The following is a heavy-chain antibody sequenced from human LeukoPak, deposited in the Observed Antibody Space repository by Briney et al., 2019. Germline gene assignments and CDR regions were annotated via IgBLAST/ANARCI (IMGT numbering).Heavy chain of an antibody. CDR1: GFTFSNYA. D-gene: IGHD5-12*01. Sequence: GGYLRLYCAASGFTFSNYALSWVRHVPGIGLVWFSGITGSGGSTYYADSVKGRFTTSRDNSKNTLYLQMDSLRAEDTAVYVWAKDDGGAVTTTDFEYWGQGTLVTVCS. V-gene: IGHV3-23*01. J-gene: IGHJ4*02. CDR3: AKDDGGAVTTTDFEY. CDR2: ITGSGGST.